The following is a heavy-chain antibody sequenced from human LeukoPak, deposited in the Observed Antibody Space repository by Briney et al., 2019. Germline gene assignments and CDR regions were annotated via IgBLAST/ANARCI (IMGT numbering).Heavy chain of an antibody. Sequence: SETLSLTCAVYGGSFSGYYWSWIRQPPGKGLEWIGEINHSGSTNYNPSLKSRVTISVDTSKNQFSLKLSSVTAADTAVYYCASSKSIVGATPFDYWGQGTLVTVSS. CDR2: INHSGST. V-gene: IGHV4-34*01. D-gene: IGHD1-26*01. J-gene: IGHJ4*02. CDR1: GGSFSGYY. CDR3: ASSKSIVGATPFDY.